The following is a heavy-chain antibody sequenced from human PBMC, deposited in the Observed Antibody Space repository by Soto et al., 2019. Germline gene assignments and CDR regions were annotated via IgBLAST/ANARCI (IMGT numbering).Heavy chain of an antibody. CDR1: GFTFSSYG. CDR2: ISYDGSNK. CDR3: AKSGGWGYYFDY. Sequence: PGGSLRLSCAASGFTFSSYGMHWVRQAPGKGLEWVAVISYDGSNKYYADSVKGRFTISRDNSKNTLYLQMNSLRAEDTAVYYCAKSGGWGYYFDYWGQGTLVTVSS. J-gene: IGHJ4*02. V-gene: IGHV3-30*18. D-gene: IGHD6-19*01.